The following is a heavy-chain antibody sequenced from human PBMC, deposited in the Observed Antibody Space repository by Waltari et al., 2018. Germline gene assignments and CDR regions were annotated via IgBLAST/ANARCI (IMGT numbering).Heavy chain of an antibody. Sequence: QVQLQESGPGLVKPSETLSLTCTVSGGSISSHSWSWIRQPPGKGLEWIGYIYYSGSTNYNPTLKRRVTISVDTSKNQFSLKLSSVTAADTAVYYCARVDEADYYYGMDVWGQGTTVTVSS. V-gene: IGHV4-59*11. CDR1: GGSISSHS. CDR2: IYYSGST. CDR3: ARVDEADYYYGMDV. J-gene: IGHJ6*02. D-gene: IGHD6-19*01.